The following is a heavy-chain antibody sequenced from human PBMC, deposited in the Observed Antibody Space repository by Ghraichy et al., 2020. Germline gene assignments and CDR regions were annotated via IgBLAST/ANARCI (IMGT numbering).Heavy chain of an antibody. CDR1: GGSISSFY. D-gene: IGHD1-26*01. Sequence: SETLSLTCTASGGSISSFYWSWIRQPPGKGLEWIGYIYYSGSTNYNPSLKSRVTISVDTSKNQFSLKLSSVTAADTAVYYCARGGSYYVTIDYWGQGTLVTVSS. V-gene: IGHV4-59*01. CDR3: ARGGSYYVTIDY. J-gene: IGHJ4*02. CDR2: IYYSGST.